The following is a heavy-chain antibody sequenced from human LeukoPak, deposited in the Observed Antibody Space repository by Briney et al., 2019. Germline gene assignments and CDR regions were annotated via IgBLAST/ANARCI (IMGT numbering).Heavy chain of an antibody. J-gene: IGHJ3*02. V-gene: IGHV4-39*01. Sequence: SETLSLTCTVSGGSISSSSYYWGWIRQPPGKGLEWIGSIYYSGSTYYNPSLKSRVTISVDTSKNQFSLKLSSVTAADTAVYYCARHPDPIRKNDAFDIWGQGTMVTVSS. CDR3: ARHPDPIRKNDAFDI. D-gene: IGHD1-14*01. CDR1: GGSISSSSYY. CDR2: IYYSGST.